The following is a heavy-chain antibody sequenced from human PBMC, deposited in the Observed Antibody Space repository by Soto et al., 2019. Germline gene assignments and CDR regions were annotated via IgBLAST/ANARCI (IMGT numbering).Heavy chain of an antibody. CDR3: AIFNSGNYYEAFDI. Sequence: QVQLQESGPGLVKPSGTLSLTCAVSGGSISSSNWWSWVRQPPGKGLEWIGEIYHSGSTNYNPSLKIRVTISVDKSKNQFSLKLSSVTAADTAGYYFAIFNSGNYYEAFDIWGQGTMVTVSS. J-gene: IGHJ3*02. D-gene: IGHD1-26*01. CDR2: IYHSGST. CDR1: GGSISSSNW. V-gene: IGHV4-4*02.